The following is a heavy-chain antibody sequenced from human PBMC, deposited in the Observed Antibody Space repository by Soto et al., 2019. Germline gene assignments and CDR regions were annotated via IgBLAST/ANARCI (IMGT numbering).Heavy chain of an antibody. Sequence: ASVKVSCKASGYTFTSYGISWVRQAPGQGLEWMGWISAYNGNTNYAQKLQGRVTMTTDTSTSTAYMELRSLRSDDTAVYYCARRGYCSGGSCYSVGSAFDIWGQGTMVTVSS. CDR2: ISAYNGNT. CDR1: GYTFTSYG. V-gene: IGHV1-18*04. CDR3: ARRGYCSGGSCYSVGSAFDI. J-gene: IGHJ3*02. D-gene: IGHD2-15*01.